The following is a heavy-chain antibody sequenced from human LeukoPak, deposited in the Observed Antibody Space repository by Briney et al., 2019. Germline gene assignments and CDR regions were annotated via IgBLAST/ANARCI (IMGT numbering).Heavy chain of an antibody. D-gene: IGHD5-18*01. CDR1: GGSFSGYY. J-gene: IGHJ6*03. CDR2: INHSGST. V-gene: IGHV4-34*01. Sequence: PSETLSLTCAVYGGSFSGYYWSWIRQPPGKGLEWIGEINHSGSTNYNPSFKSRVTISVDTSKNQFSLKLSSVTAADTAVYFCARVGYSYVINDWSRTGLGAYPTKYYYHMDVWGKGTTVTVSS. CDR3: ARVGYSYVINDWSRTGLGAYPTKYYYHMDV.